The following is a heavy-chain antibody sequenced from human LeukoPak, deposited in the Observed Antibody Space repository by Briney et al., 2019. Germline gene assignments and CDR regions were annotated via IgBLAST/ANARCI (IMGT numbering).Heavy chain of an antibody. D-gene: IGHD6-13*01. CDR2: ICYSGST. CDR3: ASSIAAAGMTLDFDY. Sequence: AETLSLTCTVSGGSISSYYWSWIRQPPGKGLEWVGYICYSGSTNYNPSLKSRVTISVDTSKNQFSLKLSSVTAADTAVYYCASSIAAAGMTLDFDYWGQGTLVTVSS. CDR1: GGSISSYY. J-gene: IGHJ4*02. V-gene: IGHV4-59*01.